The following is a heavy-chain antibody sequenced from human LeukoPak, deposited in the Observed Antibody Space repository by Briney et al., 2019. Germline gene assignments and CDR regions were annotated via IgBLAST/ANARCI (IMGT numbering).Heavy chain of an antibody. V-gene: IGHV3-30-3*01. J-gene: IGHJ6*02. CDR1: GFTFSSYE. CDR2: ISYDGSKK. CDR3: ARVSNILEDNVWYYYGMDV. D-gene: IGHD3-16*01. Sequence: QSGGSLRLSCVASGFTFSSYEMHWVRQAPGKGLEWVAGISYDGSKKYYADSVKGRFTSSRDNSKNTLNLQMNSLRAEDTAVYYCARVSNILEDNVWYYYGMDVWGQGTTVTVSS.